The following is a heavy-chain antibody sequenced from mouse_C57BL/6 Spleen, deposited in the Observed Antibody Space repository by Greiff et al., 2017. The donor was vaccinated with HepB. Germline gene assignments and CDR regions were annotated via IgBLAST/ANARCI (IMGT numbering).Heavy chain of an antibody. CDR3: ANYYGSSYGYFDY. J-gene: IGHJ2*01. CDR2: IYPRSGNT. CDR1: GYTFTSYG. V-gene: IGHV1-81*01. D-gene: IGHD1-1*01. Sequence: QVQLKESGAELARPGASVKLSCKASGYTFTSYGISWVKQRTGQGLEWIGEIYPRSGNTYYNEKFKGKATLTADKSSSTAYMELRSLTSEDSAVYFCANYYGSSYGYFDYWGQGTTLTVSS.